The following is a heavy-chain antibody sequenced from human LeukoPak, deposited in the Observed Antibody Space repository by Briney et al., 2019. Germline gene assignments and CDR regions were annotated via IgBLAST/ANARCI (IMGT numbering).Heavy chain of an antibody. D-gene: IGHD1-26*01. V-gene: IGHV3-30-3*01. J-gene: IGHJ4*02. CDR3: ATIGDRRSGELYRIDY. CDR1: GFTFSNYA. Sequence: PGGSLRLSCAASGFTFSNYAMHWVRQATGKGLEWVAVVSYYGSNKYYADTVKGRFTISRDNSKNTLYLQMNSLRAEDAAVYYCATIGDRRSGELYRIDYWGQGTLVTVSS. CDR2: VSYYGSNK.